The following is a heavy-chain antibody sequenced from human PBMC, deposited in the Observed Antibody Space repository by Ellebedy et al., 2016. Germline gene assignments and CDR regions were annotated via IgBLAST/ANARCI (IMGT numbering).Heavy chain of an antibody. J-gene: IGHJ4*02. V-gene: IGHV4-34*01. CDR2: INHSGST. Sequence: SETLSLTXAVYGGSFSGYYWSWIRQPPGKGLEWIGEINHSGSTNYNPSLKSRVTISVDTSKNQFSLKLSSVTAADTAVYYCARDRNMGRYCTNGVCYYVDYWGQGTLVTVSS. CDR1: GGSFSGYY. D-gene: IGHD2-8*01. CDR3: ARDRNMGRYCTNGVCYYVDY.